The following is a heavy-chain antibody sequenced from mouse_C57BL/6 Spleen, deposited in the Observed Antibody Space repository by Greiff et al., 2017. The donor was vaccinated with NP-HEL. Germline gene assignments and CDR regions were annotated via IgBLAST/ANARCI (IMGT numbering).Heavy chain of an antibody. CDR2: ISDGGSYT. CDR1: GFTFSSYA. J-gene: IGHJ1*03. V-gene: IGHV5-4*01. CDR3: ASGYGSSHRYFDV. Sequence: EVQLVESGGGLVKPGGSLKLSCTASGFTFSSYAMAWVRQTPEKRLEWVATISDGGSYTYYPDNVKGRFTIPRDNAKNNLYLQMSQLRSEDAAMYYCASGYGSSHRYFDVWGTGTTVTVSS. D-gene: IGHD1-1*01.